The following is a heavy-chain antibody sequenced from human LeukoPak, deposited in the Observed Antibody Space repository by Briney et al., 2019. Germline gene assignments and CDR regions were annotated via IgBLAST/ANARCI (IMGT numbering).Heavy chain of an antibody. Sequence: GASVKVSCKTSGYTFTSYSMHWVRQAPGQGLEWMGIINPSGGSTTYAQNFQGRVTMTRDTSTSTVYMELSSLRAEDTAVYYCAKSGSSGWDDAFDIWGQGTMVTVSS. V-gene: IGHV1-46*01. CDR2: INPSGGST. J-gene: IGHJ3*02. CDR3: AKSGSSGWDDAFDI. D-gene: IGHD6-19*01. CDR1: GYTFTSYS.